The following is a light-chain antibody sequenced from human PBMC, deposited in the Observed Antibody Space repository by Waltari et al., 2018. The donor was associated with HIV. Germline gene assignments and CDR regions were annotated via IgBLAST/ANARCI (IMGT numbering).Light chain of an antibody. CDR1: QSVATY. J-gene: IGKJ5*01. V-gene: IGKV3-11*01. Sequence: EIVLTQSPATLSLSPGERATLSCRASQSVATYLAWYQHKPGQAPRLLLYDVFHSATGIPARFSGSGSGTDYTLTISSLEPEDFAVYYCQERSSWPPDFGQGTRLEIK. CDR3: QERSSWPPD. CDR2: DVF.